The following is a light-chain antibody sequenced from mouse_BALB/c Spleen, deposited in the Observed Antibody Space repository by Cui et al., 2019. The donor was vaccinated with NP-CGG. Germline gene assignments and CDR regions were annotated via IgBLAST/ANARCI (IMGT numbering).Light chain of an antibody. V-gene: IGLV1*01. J-gene: IGLJ1*01. Sequence: QAVLTQESALTTSRGETVTLTCRSSTGAVTTSNYANWVQEKPNHLFTGLIGGTNNRAPGVPARFSGSLIGDKAALTITGAQTEDEAIYFCVLWYSNHWVFGGGTKLTVL. CDR3: VLWYSNHWV. CDR2: GTN. CDR1: TGAVTTSNY.